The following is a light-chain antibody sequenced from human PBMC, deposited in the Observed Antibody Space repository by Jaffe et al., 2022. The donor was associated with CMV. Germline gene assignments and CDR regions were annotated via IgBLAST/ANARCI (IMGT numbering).Light chain of an antibody. CDR1: QSVSTSS. Sequence: EIVLTQSPGTLSFSPGERVTLSCRASQSVSTSSLAWYQQRSGQAPRLLIYGASIRATGIPDRFSGSGSGTDFTLTISRLEPEDFAVYYCQQYPSQTFGQGTRLEIK. CDR3: QQYPSQT. V-gene: IGKV3-20*01. J-gene: IGKJ5*01. CDR2: GAS.